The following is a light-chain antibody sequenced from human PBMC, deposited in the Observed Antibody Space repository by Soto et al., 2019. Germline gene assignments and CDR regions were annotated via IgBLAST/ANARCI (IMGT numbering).Light chain of an antibody. Sequence: AIRMTQSPSSFSASTGDRVTITCRASQGISSYLAWYQQKPGKAPKLLIYAASTLQSGVPSRFSGSGSGTDFTLTISCLQSEDFATYFCQRYYSYLFTFGPGTKVDIK. CDR3: QRYYSYLFT. CDR1: QGISSY. V-gene: IGKV1-8*01. CDR2: AAS. J-gene: IGKJ3*01.